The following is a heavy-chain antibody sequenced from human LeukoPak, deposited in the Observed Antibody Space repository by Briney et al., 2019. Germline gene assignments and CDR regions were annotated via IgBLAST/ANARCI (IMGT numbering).Heavy chain of an antibody. CDR3: ARSITMIVVAPGY. CDR2: MNPNSGNT. CDR1: GGTFSSYA. Sequence: ASVKVSCKASGGTFSSYAISWVRQATGQGLEWMGWMNPNSGNTGYAQKFQGRVTMTRNTSISTAYMELSSLRSEDTAVYYCARSITMIVVAPGYWGQGTLVTVSS. V-gene: IGHV1-8*02. D-gene: IGHD3-22*01. J-gene: IGHJ4*02.